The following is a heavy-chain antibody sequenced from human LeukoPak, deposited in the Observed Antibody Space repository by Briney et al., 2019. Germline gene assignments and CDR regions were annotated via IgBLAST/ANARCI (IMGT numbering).Heavy chain of an antibody. Sequence: GGSLRLSCAASGFTFSSYWMSWVRQAPGKGLEWVANIKQDGGEKYYVDSVKGRFTISRDNAKNSLYLQMDSLRAEDTAVYYCARRRNNDFWSGYYTGDAFDIWGQGTMVTVSS. CDR3: ARRRNNDFWSGYYTGDAFDI. D-gene: IGHD3-3*01. CDR2: IKQDGGEK. V-gene: IGHV3-7*01. CDR1: GFTFSSYW. J-gene: IGHJ3*02.